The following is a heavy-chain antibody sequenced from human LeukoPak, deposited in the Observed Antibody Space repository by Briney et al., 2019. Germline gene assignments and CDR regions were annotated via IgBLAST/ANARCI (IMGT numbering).Heavy chain of an antibody. J-gene: IGHJ6*02. CDR2: MSYDGSHK. D-gene: IGHD1-26*01. CDR1: RFTFSTYA. Sequence: GGSLRLSCAASRFTFSTYAMHWVRQAPGKGLEWVAVMSYDGSHKYYADSVKGRFTISRDNSKNTLYLQMNSLRAEDTAVYYCAKDPTYSGSYLSGWYYYYGMDVWGQGTTVTVSS. V-gene: IGHV3-30-3*01. CDR3: AKDPTYSGSYLSGWYYYYGMDV.